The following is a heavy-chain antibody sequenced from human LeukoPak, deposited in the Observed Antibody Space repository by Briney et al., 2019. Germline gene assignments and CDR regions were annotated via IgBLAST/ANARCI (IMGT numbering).Heavy chain of an antibody. V-gene: IGHV3-23*01. CDR3: AKDPSAIVVVTLGY. J-gene: IGHJ4*02. CDR1: GFTFSSYA. CDR2: INGSGGRI. Sequence: GGTLRLSCAASGFTFSSYAMSWVRQAPGKGLEWVSAINGSGGRIYYADSVKGRFTITRDNSKNTLYLQMNSLRAEDTAIYYCAKDPSAIVVVTLGYWGQGTLVTVSS. D-gene: IGHD3-22*01.